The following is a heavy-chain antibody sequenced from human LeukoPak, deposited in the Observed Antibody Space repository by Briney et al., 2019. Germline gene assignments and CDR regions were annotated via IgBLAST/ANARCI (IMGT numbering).Heavy chain of an antibody. CDR2: IRYDGSTQ. CDR3: AKDHTYYDASGYPYFDP. J-gene: IGHJ5*02. CDR1: GFTFTACG. D-gene: IGHD3-22*01. V-gene: IGHV3-30*02. Sequence: PGGSLRLSCAASGFTFTACGLHWVRQAPGKGLEWVAFIRYDGSTQYYADSVKGRFTISRDNSKSTLYLQMSSLRIEDTAMYYCAKDHTYYDASGYPYFDPWGQGTLVTVSS.